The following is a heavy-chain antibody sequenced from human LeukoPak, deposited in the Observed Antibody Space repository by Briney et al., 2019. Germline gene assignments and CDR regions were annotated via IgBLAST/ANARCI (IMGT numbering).Heavy chain of an antibody. D-gene: IGHD3-22*01. CDR2: MYYSGST. CDR3: ARDGYYDSSGYPYRFGAFDI. V-gene: IGHV4-39*07. CDR1: GGSISSSSYY. J-gene: IGHJ3*02. Sequence: SETLSLTCSVSGGSISSSSYYLDWIRQPPGKGLEWIARMYYSGSTYYNPSLKSRVTISVDTSKNQFSLKLSSVTAADTAVYYCARDGYYDSSGYPYRFGAFDIWGQGTMVTVSS.